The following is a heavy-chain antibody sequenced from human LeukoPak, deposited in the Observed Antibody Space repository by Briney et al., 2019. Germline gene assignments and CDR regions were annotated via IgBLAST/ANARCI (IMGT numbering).Heavy chain of an antibody. CDR1: GYTFTGYY. Sequence: ASVKVSCKASGYTFTGYYMHWVRQAPGQGLEWMGWINPNSGGTNYAQKFRGRVTMTRDTSISTAYMELSRLRSDDTAVYYCARAPEYYDFWSGYYLNWFDPWGQGTLVTVSS. CDR3: ARAPEYYDFWSGYYLNWFDP. V-gene: IGHV1-2*02. CDR2: INPNSGGT. D-gene: IGHD3-3*01. J-gene: IGHJ5*02.